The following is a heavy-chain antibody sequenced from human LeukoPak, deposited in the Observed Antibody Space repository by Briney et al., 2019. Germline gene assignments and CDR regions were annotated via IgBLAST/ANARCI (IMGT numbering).Heavy chain of an antibody. Sequence: SQTLSLTCTVSGGSISSGGYYWGWIRQHPGKGLEWIGYIYYSGSTYYNPSLKSRVTISVDTSKNQFSLKLSSVTAADTAVYYCARVTTVTEYYFDYWGQGTLVTDSS. CDR3: ARVTTVTEYYFDY. D-gene: IGHD4-17*01. CDR2: IYYSGST. J-gene: IGHJ4*02. V-gene: IGHV4-31*03. CDR1: GGSISSGGYY.